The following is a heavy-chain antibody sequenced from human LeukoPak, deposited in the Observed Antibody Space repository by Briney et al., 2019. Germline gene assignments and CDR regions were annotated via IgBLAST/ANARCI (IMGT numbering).Heavy chain of an antibody. CDR2: VLYDGSMQ. J-gene: IGHJ4*02. D-gene: IGHD3-10*01. Sequence: GGSLRLSCAASGFIFSDYSMHWVRQAPGKGLEWVGVVLYDGSMQYYTDSVKGRFTISRDNSKNTLYLQMNSLRAEDTAVYYCAKDWYRTSGRQLDYWGQGTLVTVSS. CDR3: AKDWYRTSGRQLDY. CDR1: GFIFSDYS. V-gene: IGHV3-30*04.